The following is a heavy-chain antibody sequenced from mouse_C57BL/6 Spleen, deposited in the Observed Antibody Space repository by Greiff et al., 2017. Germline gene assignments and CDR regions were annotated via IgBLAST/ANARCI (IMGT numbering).Heavy chain of an antibody. J-gene: IGHJ1*03. V-gene: IGHV1-81*01. CDR3: ARRGFTTGGNWYFDV. Sequence: QVQLQQSGAELARPGASVKLSCKASGYTFTSSGISWVKQRTGQGLEWIGEIYPRNGNTYYNEKFKGKATLTADKSFSTAYMELRSLTSEDSAVYFCARRGFTTGGNWYFDVWGTGTTVTVSS. CDR2: IYPRNGNT. CDR1: GYTFTSSG. D-gene: IGHD1-1*01.